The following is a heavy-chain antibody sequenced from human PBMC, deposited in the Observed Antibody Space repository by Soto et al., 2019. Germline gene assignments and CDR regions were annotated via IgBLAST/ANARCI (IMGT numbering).Heavy chain of an antibody. D-gene: IGHD6-13*01. CDR1: GGSISSGGYS. V-gene: IGHV4-30-2*01. Sequence: KSSETLSLTCAVSGGSISSGGYSWSWIRQPPGKGLEWIGYIYHSGSTYYNPSLKSRVTISVDRSKNQFSLKLSSVTAADTAVYYCARVGVHSSSWTRAHYYGMDVWGQGTTVTVS. J-gene: IGHJ6*02. CDR3: ARVGVHSSSWTRAHYYGMDV. CDR2: IYHSGST.